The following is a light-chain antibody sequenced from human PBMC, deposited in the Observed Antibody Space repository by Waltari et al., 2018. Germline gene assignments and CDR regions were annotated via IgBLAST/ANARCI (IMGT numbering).Light chain of an antibody. CDR3: QTGGHGTWV. J-gene: IGLJ3*02. V-gene: IGLV4-69*01. Sequence: QLVLTQSPSASASLGASVKLTCTLSRGHSNNIIAWLQQWPEKGPRYLMKVNSDGSHNKGDEIPDRFSGSGSGAERYLTISSVQSEDEADYYCQTGGHGTWVFGGGTTLTVL. CDR2: VNSDGSH. CDR1: RGHSNNI.